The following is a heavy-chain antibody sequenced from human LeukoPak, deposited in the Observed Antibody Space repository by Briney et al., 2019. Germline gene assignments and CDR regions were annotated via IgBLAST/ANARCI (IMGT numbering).Heavy chain of an antibody. CDR1: GFTFRSYA. V-gene: IGHV3-23*01. J-gene: IGHJ4*02. CDR2: ISGSGDST. Sequence: PGGSLRLSCAASGFTFRSYAMSWVRQAPGKGLEWVSGISGSGDSTYYADPVKGRFSISRDNSKNTLWLQMNSLKDEDTAVYYCAKDPRAGSGWGSFDYWGQGTLVTVSS. CDR3: AKDPRAGSGWGSFDY. D-gene: IGHD6-19*01.